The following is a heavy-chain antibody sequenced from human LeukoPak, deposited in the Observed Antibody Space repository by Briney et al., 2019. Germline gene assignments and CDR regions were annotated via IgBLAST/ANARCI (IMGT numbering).Heavy chain of an antibody. V-gene: IGHV1-2*02. Sequence: ASVKVSCKASGYTFTGYYMHWVRQAPGQGLEWMGWINPNSGGTRYAQKFQGRVTLTRDTSISTAYIDLSRLRFDDTAVYYCARGTGTTVASTLDYWGQGTLVTVSS. J-gene: IGHJ4*02. CDR2: INPNSGGT. CDR3: ARGTGTTVASTLDY. CDR1: GYTFTGYY. D-gene: IGHD4-23*01.